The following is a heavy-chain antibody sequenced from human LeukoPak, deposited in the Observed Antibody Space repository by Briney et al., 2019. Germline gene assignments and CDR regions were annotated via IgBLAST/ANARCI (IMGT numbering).Heavy chain of an antibody. CDR1: GGSVSSYN. D-gene: IGHD2-15*01. V-gene: IGHV4-59*08. CDR2: IYYSGST. J-gene: IGHJ5*02. CDR3: ARLVASHGLYWFVP. Sequence: SETLSLTCTVSGGSVSSYNWSWIWQPPGKELEWVGYIYYSGSTNYNPSLKSRVTISVDTSKNQFSLKLSSVTAADTAVYYCARLVASHGLYWFVPCGQGTLVTVSS.